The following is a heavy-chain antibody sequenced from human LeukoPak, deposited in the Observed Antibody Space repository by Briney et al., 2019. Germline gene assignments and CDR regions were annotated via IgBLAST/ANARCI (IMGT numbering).Heavy chain of an antibody. D-gene: IGHD3-10*01. CDR1: GGTFSSYA. J-gene: IGHJ4*02. Sequence: SVKVSCKASGGTFSSYAISWVRQVPGQGLEWMGGIIPIFGTANYAQKFQGRVTITADESTSTAYMELSSLRSEDTAVYYCASSLWFGELSNHPYYFDYWGQGTLVTVSS. CDR3: ASSLWFGELSNHPYYFDY. V-gene: IGHV1-69*13. CDR2: IIPIFGTA.